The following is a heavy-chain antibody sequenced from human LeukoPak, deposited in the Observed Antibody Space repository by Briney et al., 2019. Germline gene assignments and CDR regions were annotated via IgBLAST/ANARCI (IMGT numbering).Heavy chain of an antibody. CDR3: ARRQYSSSSGVDY. J-gene: IGHJ4*02. Sequence: GESLKISCKGSEYSFTSYWIGWVRQMPGKGLEWMGIIYPGDSDTRYSPSFQGQVTISADKSISTAYLQWSSLKASDTAMYYCARRQYSSSSGVDYWGQGTLVTVSS. D-gene: IGHD6-6*01. CDR1: EYSFTSYW. V-gene: IGHV5-51*01. CDR2: IYPGDSDT.